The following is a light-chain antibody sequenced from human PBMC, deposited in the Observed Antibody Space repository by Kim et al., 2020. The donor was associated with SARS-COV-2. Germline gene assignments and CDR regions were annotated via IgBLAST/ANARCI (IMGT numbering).Light chain of an antibody. CDR2: NDN. Sequence: QSVLIQPPSASGTPGQKVSITCSGSISNIGGDTVTWYQQVPGTAPKLLIYNDNQRPSGVPDRFSGSKSGSSATLAISGLQSEDEADYYCAAWDDNVKGPVFGGGTQLTVL. V-gene: IGLV1-44*01. CDR1: ISNIGGDT. CDR3: AAWDDNVKGPV. J-gene: IGLJ2*01.